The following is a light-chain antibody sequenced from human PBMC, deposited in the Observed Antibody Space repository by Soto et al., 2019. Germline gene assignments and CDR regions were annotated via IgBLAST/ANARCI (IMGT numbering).Light chain of an antibody. CDR1: QSVNSNH. J-gene: IGKJ5*01. V-gene: IGKV3-20*01. CDR3: QQYGTFPAR. CDR2: GAS. Sequence: EIVVTQSPGTLSLSPGEKATLSCRASQSVNSNHLAWYQQRPGQAPRLLIYGASIRATGIPDRFSGSGSGTDFTLTISRLEPVVFAFFDCQQYGTFPARFGHEPRL.